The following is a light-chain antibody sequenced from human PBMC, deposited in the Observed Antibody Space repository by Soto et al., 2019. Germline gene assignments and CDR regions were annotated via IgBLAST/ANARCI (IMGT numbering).Light chain of an antibody. CDR1: QGISSY. Sequence: MQLTQSPSSLSASVGDRVSITCRASQGISSYLAWYQQKPGKAPKLLIYAASTLQSGVPSRFSGSGSGTDFTLTISRLEPEDFAVYYCQQYYGSPGITFGQGTRLEIK. CDR3: QQYYGSPGIT. J-gene: IGKJ5*01. CDR2: AAS. V-gene: IGKV1-9*01.